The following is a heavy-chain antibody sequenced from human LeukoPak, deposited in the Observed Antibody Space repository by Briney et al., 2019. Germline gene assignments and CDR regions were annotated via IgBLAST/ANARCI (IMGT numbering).Heavy chain of an antibody. CDR3: ARMGNPSTVTTDY. CDR2: IFYSGST. J-gene: IGHJ4*02. V-gene: IGHV4-59*08. CDR1: GGSMRSYY. Sequence: SQTLSLTCTVSGGSMRSYYWSWIRQPPRKGLEWIGYIFYSGSTNYNPSLKSRVTISVDTSKNQFSLMLSSVTAADTAVYYCARMGNPSTVTTDYWGQGTLVTVSS. D-gene: IGHD4-17*01.